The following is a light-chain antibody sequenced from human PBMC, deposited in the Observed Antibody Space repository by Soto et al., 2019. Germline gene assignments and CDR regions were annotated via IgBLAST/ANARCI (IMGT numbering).Light chain of an antibody. J-gene: IGLJ2*01. V-gene: IGLV1-47*02. Sequence: SVVAPPPPASGAPREGGTPPCFWRRPNVGGNPVNWYQHVPTTAPKLLIYTNVDRPFGVPDRFSGSKSGTSASLAINGLRSEDEAYYYCASWDDSLSGVIFGGGTK. CDR1: RPNVGGNP. CDR3: ASWDDSLSGVI. CDR2: TNV.